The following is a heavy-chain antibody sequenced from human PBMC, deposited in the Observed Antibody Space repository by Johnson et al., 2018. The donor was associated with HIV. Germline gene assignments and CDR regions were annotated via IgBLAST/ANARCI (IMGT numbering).Heavy chain of an antibody. D-gene: IGHD5-12*01. CDR2: ISYDGSNK. Sequence: QVQLVESGGGVVQPGRSLRLSCAASGFTFSSYGMHWVRQAPGKGLECVAVISYDGSNKYYADSVKGRFTISRDNSKNPLYLQMSSLRAEDTAVYYCAKCRGWGARGAFDIWGKGTMVTVSS. CDR3: AKCRGWGARGAFDI. CDR1: GFTFSSYG. V-gene: IGHV3-30*18. J-gene: IGHJ3*02.